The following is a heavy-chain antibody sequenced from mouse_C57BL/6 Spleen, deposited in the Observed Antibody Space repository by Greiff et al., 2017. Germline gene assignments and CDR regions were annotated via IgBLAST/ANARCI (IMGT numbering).Heavy chain of an antibody. D-gene: IGHD1-1*01. CDR3: ASHYYGSSYEYFDV. Sequence: VQLKQSGPELVKPGASVKISCKASGYSFTGYYMNWVKQSPEKSLEWIGEINPSTGGTTYNQKFKAKATLTVDKSSSTAYMQLKSLTSEDSAVYYCASHYYGSSYEYFDVWGTGTTVTVSS. V-gene: IGHV1-42*01. J-gene: IGHJ1*03. CDR2: INPSTGGT. CDR1: GYSFTGYY.